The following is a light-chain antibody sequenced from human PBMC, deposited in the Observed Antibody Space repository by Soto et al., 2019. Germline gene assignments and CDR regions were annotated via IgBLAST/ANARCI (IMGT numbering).Light chain of an antibody. CDR3: QSYDSSLRGYV. CDR1: SSNIGAGYD. CDR2: ANN. Sequence: QSALAQPPSVSGAPGQRVTISCTGSSSNIGAGYDVHWYQQLPGTAPKLLIYANNIRPSGVPGRFSGSKSGTSASLAITGLQAEDEADYYCQSYDSSLRGYVFGTGTKVTVL. J-gene: IGLJ1*01. V-gene: IGLV1-40*01.